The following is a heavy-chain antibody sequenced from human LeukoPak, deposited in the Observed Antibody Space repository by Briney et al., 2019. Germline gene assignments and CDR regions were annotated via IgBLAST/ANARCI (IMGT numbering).Heavy chain of an antibody. CDR1: GGSISSYY. V-gene: IGHV4-59*01. CDR3: ARYYYDSSGYYLDY. D-gene: IGHD3-22*01. J-gene: IGHJ4*02. Sequence: ASETLSLTCTVSGGSISSYYWSWIRQPPGKGLEWIGYIYYSGSTNYNPSLKSRVTISVDTSKNQFSMELSSVTAADTAVYYCARYYYDSSGYYLDYWGQGTLVTVSS. CDR2: IYYSGST.